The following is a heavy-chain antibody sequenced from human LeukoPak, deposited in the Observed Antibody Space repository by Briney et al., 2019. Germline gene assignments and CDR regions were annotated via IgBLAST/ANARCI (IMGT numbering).Heavy chain of an antibody. CDR3: ARGRFLEWLLSRRGGVGAAYYFDY. CDR2: INHSGST. CDR1: GGSISSGDYY. D-gene: IGHD3-3*01. J-gene: IGHJ4*02. Sequence: PSETLSLTCIVSGGSISSGDYYWSWIRQPPGKGLEWIGEINHSGSTNYNPSLKSRVTISVDTSKNQFSLKLSSVTAADTAVYYCARGRFLEWLLSRRGGVGAAYYFDYWGQGTLVTVSS. V-gene: IGHV4-30-4*01.